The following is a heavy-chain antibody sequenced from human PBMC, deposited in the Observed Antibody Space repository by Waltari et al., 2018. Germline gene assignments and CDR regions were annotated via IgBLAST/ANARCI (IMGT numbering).Heavy chain of an antibody. CDR1: GGTFSSYT. CDR2: IIPILGIT. Sequence: QVQLVQSGAEVKKPGSSVKVSCKASGGTFSSYTISWVRQATGQGLEWMGRIIPILGITNYAQKFQGRVTITADKSTSTAYMELSSLRSEDTAVYYCARGGHCSGGSCYSDYYYGMDVWGQGTTVTVSS. CDR3: ARGGHCSGGSCYSDYYYGMDV. D-gene: IGHD2-15*01. V-gene: IGHV1-69*02. J-gene: IGHJ6*02.